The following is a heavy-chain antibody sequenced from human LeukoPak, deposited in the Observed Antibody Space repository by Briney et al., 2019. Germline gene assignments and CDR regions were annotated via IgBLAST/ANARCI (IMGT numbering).Heavy chain of an antibody. Sequence: GRSLRLSCAASGFTFTNYAIHWVRQAPGMGLEWVAAISYDGSNKYYGDPVRGRFTISRDNSKNTLYLQMNSLRAEDTAVYYCAKSVSGSYVNGMDVWGQGTTVIVSS. V-gene: IGHV3-30*18. CDR1: GFTFTNYA. J-gene: IGHJ6*02. CDR2: ISYDGSNK. D-gene: IGHD3-10*01. CDR3: AKSVSGSYVNGMDV.